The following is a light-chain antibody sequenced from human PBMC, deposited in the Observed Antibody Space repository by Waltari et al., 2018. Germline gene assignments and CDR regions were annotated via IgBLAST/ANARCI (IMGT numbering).Light chain of an antibody. CDR2: KSF. V-gene: IGKV1-5*03. CDR3: QQYNIWPYT. Sequence: DIQMIQSPSTLSASVGDKVSITCRASQSISNWLAWYQQKPGKAPKVLIYKSFTLRTGVSSRFSGSGSETEFSLTISSLQPEDFATYYCQQYNIWPYTFGQGTTLEI. J-gene: IGKJ2*01. CDR1: QSISNW.